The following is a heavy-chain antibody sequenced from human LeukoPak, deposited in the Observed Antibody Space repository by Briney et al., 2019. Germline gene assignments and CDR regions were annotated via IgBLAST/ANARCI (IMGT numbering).Heavy chain of an antibody. D-gene: IGHD6-25*01. Sequence: ASVKVSCKASGGTFSSYAITWVRQAPGQGLEWMGWISTYNGNTVHAEKFQDRLTMTTDTSTTTGYMELRGLTSDDTALYYCARDLRRADFDYWGQGPLVTVSS. J-gene: IGHJ4*02. CDR3: ARDLRRADFDY. CDR2: ISTYNGNT. V-gene: IGHV1-18*04. CDR1: GGTFSSYA.